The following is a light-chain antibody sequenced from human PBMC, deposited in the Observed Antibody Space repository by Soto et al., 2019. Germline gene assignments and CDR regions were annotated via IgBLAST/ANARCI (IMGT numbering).Light chain of an antibody. V-gene: IGKV1-9*01. J-gene: IGKJ4*01. CDR2: TAS. CDR3: QQLYTYPLT. CDR1: QGINSY. Sequence: DIQLTQSPSFLSASVGDRVTVTCRASQGINSYLAWYQQKPGKAPKLLIYTASTLQSGVPSRFSGSGSGTEFTLTITSLQPEDFAAHYCQQLYTYPLTFGGGTKVEIK.